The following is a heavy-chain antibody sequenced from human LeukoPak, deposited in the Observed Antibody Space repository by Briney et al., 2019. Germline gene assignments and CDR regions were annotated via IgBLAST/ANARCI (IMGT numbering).Heavy chain of an antibody. CDR2: ISWDGGST. CDR1: GFTFDDYA. D-gene: IGHD6-19*01. Sequence: LTGGSLRLSCAASGFTFDDYAMHWVRQAPGKGLEWVSLISWDGGSTYYADSVKGRFTISRDNSKNSLYLQMNSLRAEDTALYYCAKALCVSGIAVAGTDYGMDVWGQGTTVTVSS. V-gene: IGHV3-43D*03. CDR3: AKALCVSGIAVAGTDYGMDV. J-gene: IGHJ6*02.